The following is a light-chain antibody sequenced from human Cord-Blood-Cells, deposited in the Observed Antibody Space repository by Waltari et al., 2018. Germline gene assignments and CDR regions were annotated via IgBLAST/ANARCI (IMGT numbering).Light chain of an antibody. V-gene: IGLV2-14*01. CDR2: DVS. CDR3: SSYTSSSTVV. Sequence: QSALTQPASVSGSPGHSLTLSCTGTSTDVGGYNYVSWYQQHPGKAPQLMIYDVSNRPSGVSNRFSGSKSGNTASLTISGLQAEDEADYYCSSYTSSSTVVFGGGTKLTVL. J-gene: IGLJ2*01. CDR1: STDVGGYNY.